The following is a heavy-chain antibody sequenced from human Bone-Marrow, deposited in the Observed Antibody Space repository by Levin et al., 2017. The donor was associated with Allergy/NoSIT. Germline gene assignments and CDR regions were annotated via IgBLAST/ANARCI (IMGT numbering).Heavy chain of an antibody. Sequence: GGSLRLSCKASGDTFSSYDINWVRQASGQGLEWMGWMNPNSGNTVYAKKFQGRVTMTRNTPISTAYMDLSSLRSDDTAPYYCATGQGHLVGPPWGQGALVTVSA. CDR3: ATGQGHLVGPP. J-gene: IGHJ5*02. CDR1: GDTFSSYD. V-gene: IGHV1-8*01. D-gene: IGHD6-6*01. CDR2: MNPNSGNT.